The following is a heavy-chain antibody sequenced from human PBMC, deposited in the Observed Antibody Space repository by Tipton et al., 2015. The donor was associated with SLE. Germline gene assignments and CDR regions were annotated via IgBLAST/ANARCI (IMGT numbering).Heavy chain of an antibody. V-gene: IGHV4-30-4*08. D-gene: IGHD3-22*01. CDR2: INHSGST. J-gene: IGHJ4*02. CDR3: AREDDSSGLY. Sequence: TLSLTCTVSRGSISSGDYYWSWIRQPPGKGLEWIGEINHSGSTNYNPSLKSRVTISVDTSKNQFSLKLSSVTAADTAVYYCAREDDSSGLYWGQGTLVTVSS. CDR1: RGSISSGDYY.